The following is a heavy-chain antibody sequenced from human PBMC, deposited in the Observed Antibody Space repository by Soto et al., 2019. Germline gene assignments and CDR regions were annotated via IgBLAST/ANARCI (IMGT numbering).Heavy chain of an antibody. CDR1: GGSTSSYD. J-gene: IGHJ4*02. CDR2: IYYSACP. Sequence: AETLSLTCPAPGGSTSSYDWSWIRHPPGKGLGWIGYIYYSACPNYSPSLKSRVTLSVDTSTNQFSLNLSSVTAADTGVCYCASCLPCVGWDSYSLDYWGQGTLVTVSS. CDR3: ASCLPCVGWDSYSLDY. D-gene: IGHD2-21*01. V-gene: IGHV4-59*08.